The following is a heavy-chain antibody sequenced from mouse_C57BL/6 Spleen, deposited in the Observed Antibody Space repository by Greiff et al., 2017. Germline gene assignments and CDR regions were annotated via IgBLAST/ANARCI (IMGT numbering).Heavy chain of an antibody. V-gene: IGHV2-2*01. Sequence: VQLVESGPGLVQPSQSLSITCTVSGFSLTSYGVHWVRQSPGKGLEWLGVIWSGGSTDYNAAFISRLSISKDNSKSKVFFKMNSLQADDTAIYYCARNSPFLPVTFDYWGQGTTLTVSS. D-gene: IGHD2-13*01. CDR3: ARNSPFLPVTFDY. CDR1: GFSLTSYG. CDR2: IWSGGST. J-gene: IGHJ2*01.